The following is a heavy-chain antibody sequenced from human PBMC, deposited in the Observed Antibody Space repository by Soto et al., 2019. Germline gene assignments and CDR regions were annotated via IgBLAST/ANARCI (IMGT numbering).Heavy chain of an antibody. V-gene: IGHV3-66*01. CDR1: GFAVSSNF. D-gene: IGHD3-22*01. J-gene: IGHJ5*02. CDR2: IYSGGST. CDR3: ARATMIGLLSS. Sequence: GGSLRLSCAASGFAVSSNFMSWVRQAPGKGLEWVSVIYSGGSTYYADSVKGRFTISRDNSENTLYLQMNSLRAEDTAIYYCARATMIGLLSSWGQGTLVTVS.